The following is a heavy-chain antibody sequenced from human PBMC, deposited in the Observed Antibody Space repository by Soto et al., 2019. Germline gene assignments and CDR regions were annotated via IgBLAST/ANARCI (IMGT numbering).Heavy chain of an antibody. Sequence: QVQLVESGGGVVQPGRALRLSCAASGFTFSSYGMHWVRQAPGKGLEWVAVISYDGSNKDYADSVKGRFTISRDNTKNPMYLQMTSMKAGDTAVYYCAKVRRDGYSLFDYWGQGTLVTVSS. D-gene: IGHD5-18*01. CDR3: AKVRRDGYSLFDY. CDR2: ISYDGSNK. V-gene: IGHV3-30*18. J-gene: IGHJ4*02. CDR1: GFTFSSYG.